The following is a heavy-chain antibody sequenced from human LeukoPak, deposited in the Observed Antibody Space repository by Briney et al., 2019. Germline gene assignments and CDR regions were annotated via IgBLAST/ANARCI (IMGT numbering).Heavy chain of an antibody. V-gene: IGHV1-46*01. CDR2: INPSGGST. J-gene: IGHJ4*02. D-gene: IGHD2-15*01. CDR3: ARGGSSLPFDY. CDR1: GYTFTNYY. Sequence: ASVKVSCKASGYTFTNYYIYWVRQAPGQGLEWMGIINPSGGSTSYAQKFQDRITMTRDTSTSIVYMNLSSLRSEDTAVYYCARGGSSLPFDYWGQGTLVTVSS.